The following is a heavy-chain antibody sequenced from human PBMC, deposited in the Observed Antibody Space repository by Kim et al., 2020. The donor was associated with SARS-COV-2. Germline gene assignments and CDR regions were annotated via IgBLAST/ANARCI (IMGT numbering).Heavy chain of an antibody. CDR3: ARDFHYCSSTSCSTYGMDV. CDR1: GGTFSSYA. V-gene: IGHV1-69*13. CDR2: IIPIFGTA. J-gene: IGHJ6*02. Sequence: SVKVSCKASGGTFSSYAISWVRQAPGQGLEWMGGIIPIFGTANYAQKFQGRVTITADESTSTAYMELSSLRSEDTAVYYCARDFHYCSSTSCSTYGMDVWGQGTTVTVSS. D-gene: IGHD2-2*01.